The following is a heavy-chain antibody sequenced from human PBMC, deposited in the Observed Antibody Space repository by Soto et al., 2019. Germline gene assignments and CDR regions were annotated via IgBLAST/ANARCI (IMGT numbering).Heavy chain of an antibody. CDR1: GFSLNTRGVG. V-gene: IGHV2-5*02. CDR3: AHRRRNSYGYQLDY. J-gene: IGHJ4*02. CDR2: ISWDGEK. Sequence: SGPTLVNPTQTLTLTCTFSGFSLNTRGVGVGWIRQPPGKALEWLALISWDGEKRYSPSLKSRLTITKDTSENQVVLTMTNMDPVDTATYYCAHRRRNSYGYQLDYWGQGTLVTVSS. D-gene: IGHD5-18*01.